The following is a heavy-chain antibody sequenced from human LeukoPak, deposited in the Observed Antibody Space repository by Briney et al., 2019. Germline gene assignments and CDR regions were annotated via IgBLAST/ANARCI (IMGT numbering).Heavy chain of an antibody. CDR1: GGSFSGYY. V-gene: IGHV4-34*01. CDR3: ARGLGYYGSGSYLKH. CDR2: INHSGST. J-gene: IGHJ4*02. Sequence: SETLSLTCAVYGGSFSGYYWSWIRQPPGKGLEWVGEINHSGSTNYNPSLKSRVTISVDTSKNQFSLKLSSVTAADTAVYYCARGLGYYGSGSYLKHWGQGTLDTVSS. D-gene: IGHD3-10*01.